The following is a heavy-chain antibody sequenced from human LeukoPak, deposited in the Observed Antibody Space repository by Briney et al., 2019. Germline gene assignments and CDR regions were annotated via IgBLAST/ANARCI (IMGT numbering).Heavy chain of an antibody. CDR3: AGGDTAKFDY. CDR2: LYTSGST. Sequence: SETLSLTCTISGGSISSGGYYWSWIRQPAGQGLEWIGRLYTSGSTDYNPSLKSRVTISVDTSKNQFSLKLSSVTAADTAVYYCAGGDTAKFDYWGQGTLVTVSS. D-gene: IGHD5-18*01. J-gene: IGHJ4*02. CDR1: GGSISSGGYY. V-gene: IGHV4-61*02.